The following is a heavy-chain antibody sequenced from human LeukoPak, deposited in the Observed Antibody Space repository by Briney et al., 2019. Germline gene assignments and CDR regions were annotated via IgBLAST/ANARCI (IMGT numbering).Heavy chain of an antibody. CDR2: IYGGGST. Sequence: GGSLRLSCAASGFTFSSYSMNWVRQAPGKGLEWVSVIYGGGSTDYADSVKGRFTISRDNLKNTLYLQMNRLRAEETAVYYCARGGSGDIFDIWGQGTMVTVSS. CDR3: ARGGSGDIFDI. V-gene: IGHV3-53*01. D-gene: IGHD2-21*01. J-gene: IGHJ3*02. CDR1: GFTFSSYS.